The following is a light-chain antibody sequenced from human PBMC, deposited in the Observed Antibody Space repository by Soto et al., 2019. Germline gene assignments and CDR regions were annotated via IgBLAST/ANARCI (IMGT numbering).Light chain of an antibody. Sequence: EIVMTQSPATLSVSPGERATLSCRASQTVYNNLAWYQQKPGQAPRLLIYGASTRATGFPATFSGSGSGTEFTLTISSLQSEDFAVYYCQQYNAWPLTFGGGTKVEIK. J-gene: IGKJ4*01. CDR2: GAS. CDR1: QTVYNN. CDR3: QQYNAWPLT. V-gene: IGKV3-15*01.